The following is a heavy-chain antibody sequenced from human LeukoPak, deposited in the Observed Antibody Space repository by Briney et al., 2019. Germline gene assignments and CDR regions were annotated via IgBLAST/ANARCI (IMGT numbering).Heavy chain of an antibody. J-gene: IGHJ4*02. CDR2: INHSGST. CDR3: ARHGAWELDFDY. V-gene: IGHV4-34*01. D-gene: IGHD1-26*01. CDR1: GGSFSGYY. Sequence: SETLSLTCAVYGGSFSGYYWSWIRQPPGKGLEWIGEINHSGSTNYNPSLKSRVTISVDTSKNQFSLKLSSVTAADTAVYYCARHGAWELDFDYWGQGTLVTVSS.